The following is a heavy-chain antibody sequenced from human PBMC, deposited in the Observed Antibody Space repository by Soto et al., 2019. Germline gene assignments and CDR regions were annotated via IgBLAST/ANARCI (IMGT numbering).Heavy chain of an antibody. D-gene: IGHD1-1*01. CDR1: GASISGFY. CDR2: IYATGTT. J-gene: IGHJ5*02. Sequence: SETLSLTCTVSGASISGFYWSWIRKSAGKGLEWIGRIYATGTTDYNPSLKRRVLMSVDTSKKQFSLKLRSVTAADTGANYCVRDGTNNLRDWLAPWGQGISVTVSS. V-gene: IGHV4-4*07. CDR3: VRDGTNNLRDWLAP.